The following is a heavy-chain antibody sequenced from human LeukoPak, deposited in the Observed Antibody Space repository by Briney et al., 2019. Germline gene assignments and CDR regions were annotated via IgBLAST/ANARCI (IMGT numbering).Heavy chain of an antibody. D-gene: IGHD6-13*01. J-gene: IGHJ4*02. CDR2: ISWNSGSI. CDR1: GFTFDDYA. CDR3: AKDLAAAGTDLDY. Sequence: GGSLRLSCAASGFTFDDYAMHWVRQAPGKGLEWVSGISWNSGSIGYADSVKGRFTISRDNAKNSLYLQMNSLRAEDTALYYCAKDLAAAGTDLDYWGQGTLVTVSS. V-gene: IGHV3-9*01.